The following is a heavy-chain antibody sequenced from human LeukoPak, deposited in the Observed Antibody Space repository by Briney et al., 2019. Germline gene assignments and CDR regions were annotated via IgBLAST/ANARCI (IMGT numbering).Heavy chain of an antibody. J-gene: IGHJ4*02. Sequence: PGGSLRLSCAASGFTFSTYAMSWVRQAPGKGLEWVSAISGSGGSTNYADSVKGRVTVSRDNSKSTLYLQMNSLRDEDTAVYYCASSGSYRFDYWGQGTLVTVSS. CDR3: ASSGSYRFDY. V-gene: IGHV3-23*01. CDR2: ISGSGGST. CDR1: GFTFSTYA. D-gene: IGHD1-26*01.